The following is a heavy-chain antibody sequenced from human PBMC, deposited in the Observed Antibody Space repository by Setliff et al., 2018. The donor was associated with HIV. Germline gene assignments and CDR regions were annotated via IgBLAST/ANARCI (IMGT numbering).Heavy chain of an antibody. V-gene: IGHV3-74*01. Sequence: GGSLRLSCAASGFTFSSYWMHWVRQAPEKGLVWFSHINSDGSGTSYADSVKGRFTISRDNAKNTLYLQMNSLRAEDTAVYYCARKLRPGHGVDVWGQGTTVTV. CDR1: GFTFSSYW. CDR3: ARKLRPGHGVDV. D-gene: IGHD3-10*01. CDR2: INSDGSGT. J-gene: IGHJ6*02.